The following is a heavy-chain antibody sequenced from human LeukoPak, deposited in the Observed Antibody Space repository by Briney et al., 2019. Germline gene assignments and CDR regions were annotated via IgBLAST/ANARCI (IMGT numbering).Heavy chain of an antibody. CDR2: IIPIFGTA. CDR3: AINYYDSSGSHDY. J-gene: IGHJ4*02. V-gene: IGHV1-69*06. Sequence: SVKVSCKASGGTFSSYAISWVRQAPGQGLEWMGGIIPIFGTANYAQKFQGRVTITADKSTSTAYMELSSLRSEDTAVYYCAINYYDSSGSHDYWGQGTLVTVSS. CDR1: GGTFSSYA. D-gene: IGHD3-22*01.